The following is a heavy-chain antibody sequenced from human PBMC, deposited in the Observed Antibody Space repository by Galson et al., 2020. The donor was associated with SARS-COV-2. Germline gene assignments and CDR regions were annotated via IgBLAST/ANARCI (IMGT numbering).Heavy chain of an antibody. CDR2: MNPNSGNT. CDR1: GYTFTSYD. CDR3: ARGEWEWLRSLFQANYNWFDP. D-gene: IGHD5-12*01. V-gene: IGHV1-8*01. Sequence: ASVKVSCKASGYTFTSYDINWVRQATGQGLEWMGWMNPNSGNTGYAQKFQGRVTMTRNTSISTAYMELSSLRSEDTAVYYCARGEWEWLRSLFQANYNWFDPWGQGTLVTVSS. J-gene: IGHJ5*02.